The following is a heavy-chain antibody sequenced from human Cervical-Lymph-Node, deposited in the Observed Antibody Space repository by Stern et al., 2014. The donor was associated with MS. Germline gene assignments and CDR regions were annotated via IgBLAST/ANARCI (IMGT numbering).Heavy chain of an antibody. V-gene: IGHV1-69*01. CDR2: LIPLFGTA. J-gene: IGHJ4*02. Sequence: VQLVESGPEVKKPGYSVMVSCKDSGGSFSNSATSWVRQAPGQGLEWMGGLIPLFGTANYAQNFHYRVKITAAQSSNTAYMQLSSLTSEDTAVYLCARSIDFGDYGPLDYWGQGTLVIVSS. CDR1: GGSFSNSA. D-gene: IGHD4-17*01. CDR3: ARSIDFGDYGPLDY.